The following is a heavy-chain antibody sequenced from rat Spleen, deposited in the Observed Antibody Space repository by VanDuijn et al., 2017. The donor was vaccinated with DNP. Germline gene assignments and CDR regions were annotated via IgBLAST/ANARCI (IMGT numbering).Heavy chain of an antibody. CDR3: ARQGQLGITWFAY. CDR2: ISYDGSST. D-gene: IGHD1-10*01. CDR1: GFTFSDYN. Sequence: EVQLVESGGGLVQPGRSLKLSCAASGFTFSDYNMAWVRQAPKKGLEWVATISYDGSSTYYRDSVKGRFTISRDNAKSSLYLQMNSLKSEDTATYYCARQGQLGITWFAYWGQGTLVTVSS. V-gene: IGHV5-7*01. J-gene: IGHJ3*01.